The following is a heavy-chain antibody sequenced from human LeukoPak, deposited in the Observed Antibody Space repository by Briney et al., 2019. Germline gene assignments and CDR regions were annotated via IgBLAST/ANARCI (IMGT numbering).Heavy chain of an antibody. V-gene: IGHV4-31*03. D-gene: IGHD2-21*02. Sequence: SETLSLTCTVSGGSISSGGYYWSWIRQHPGKGLEWIGYIYYSGSTYYNPSLKSRVTISVDTSKNQFSLKLSSVTAADTAVYYCARIPYCGGDCSSVDIWGQGTMVTVSS. CDR3: ARIPYCGGDCSSVDI. CDR2: IYYSGST. CDR1: GGSISSGGYY. J-gene: IGHJ3*02.